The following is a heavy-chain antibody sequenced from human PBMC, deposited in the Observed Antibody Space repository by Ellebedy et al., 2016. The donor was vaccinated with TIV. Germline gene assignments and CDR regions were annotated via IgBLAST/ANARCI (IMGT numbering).Heavy chain of an antibody. Sequence: SETLSLXXTVSGGSISSYYWSWIRQPPGKGLEWIGYIYYSGSTNYNPSLKSRVTISVDTSKNQFSLKLSSVTAADTAVYYCARQRCSSTSCRFDYWGQGTLVTVSS. J-gene: IGHJ4*02. D-gene: IGHD2-2*01. CDR2: IYYSGST. CDR3: ARQRCSSTSCRFDY. V-gene: IGHV4-59*08. CDR1: GGSISSYY.